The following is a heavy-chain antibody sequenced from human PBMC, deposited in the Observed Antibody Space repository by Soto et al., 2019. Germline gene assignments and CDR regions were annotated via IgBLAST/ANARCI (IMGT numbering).Heavy chain of an antibody. D-gene: IGHD6-19*01. Sequence: QVQLVESGGGVVQPGRSLRLSCAASGFTFSSYGMHWVRQAPGKGLEWVAVIWDDGSNKYYADSVKGRFTISRDNSKNTLYLQMNSLRAEDTAVYYCARGKGSSGWDHYYYGMDVWGQGTTVTVSS. J-gene: IGHJ6*02. CDR2: IWDDGSNK. CDR1: GFTFSSYG. CDR3: ARGKGSSGWDHYYYGMDV. V-gene: IGHV3-33*01.